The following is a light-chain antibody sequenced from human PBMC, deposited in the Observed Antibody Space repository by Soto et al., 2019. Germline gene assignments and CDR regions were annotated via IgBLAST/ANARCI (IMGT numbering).Light chain of an antibody. CDR3: SSYAGRNIVV. CDR1: SSDVGAYNY. CDR2: EVS. J-gene: IGLJ2*01. Sequence: QSVLTQPPSASGSPGQSVTISCTGTSSDVGAYNYVSWYQQHPGKAPKLMIYEVSKRPSGVPDRFSGSKSGNTASLTVSGLQAEDKADYYCSSYAGRNIVVFGGGTKLTVL. V-gene: IGLV2-8*01.